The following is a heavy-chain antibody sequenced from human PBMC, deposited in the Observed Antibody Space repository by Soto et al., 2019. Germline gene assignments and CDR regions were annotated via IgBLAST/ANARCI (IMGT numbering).Heavy chain of an antibody. J-gene: IGHJ4*02. CDR1: GDSISSYF. CDR3: ARHRKLGRTGFDY. D-gene: IGHD7-27*01. Sequence: PSDTLSLTCTVSGDSISSYFWSWVRQPAGKGLEWIGRIYPSGSTNYNPSLKSRVTMSVDTSKNQFALKLTSVTAADTAVYYCARHRKLGRTGFDYWGQGTMVTVSS. V-gene: IGHV4-4*07. CDR2: IYPSGST.